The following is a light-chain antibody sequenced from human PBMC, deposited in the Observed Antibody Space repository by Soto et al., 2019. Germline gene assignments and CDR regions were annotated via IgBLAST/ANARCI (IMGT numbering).Light chain of an antibody. CDR1: QSVGTK. J-gene: IGKJ4*01. Sequence: EIEMTHSSATLSVSPGERATLSCRASQSVGTKLAWYQQKPGQAPRLLIYGASTRATGIPARFSGSGSGTEFTLTISSLQSEDFAVYYCQQYNDRPTLTFGGGTKLDIK. CDR3: QQYNDRPTLT. V-gene: IGKV3-15*01. CDR2: GAS.